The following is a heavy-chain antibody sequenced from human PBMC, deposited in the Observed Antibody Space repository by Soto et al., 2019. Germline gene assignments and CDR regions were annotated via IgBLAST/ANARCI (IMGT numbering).Heavy chain of an antibody. V-gene: IGHV3-66*01. J-gene: IGHJ4*02. D-gene: IGHD6-13*01. CDR1: GFTVSSNH. CDR3: ASRYSSTWYYFGY. CDR2: LYSGGIT. Sequence: GGSLRLSCTASGFTVSSNHMSWVRQAPGKGLEWVSGLYSGGITDYADSVKGRFTISRDNSKNTLYLQMNSLRAEDTAVYYCASRYSSTWYYFGYWGQGTLVTVSS.